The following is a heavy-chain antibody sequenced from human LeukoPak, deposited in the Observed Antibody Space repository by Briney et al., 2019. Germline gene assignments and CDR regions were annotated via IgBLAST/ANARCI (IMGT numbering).Heavy chain of an antibody. J-gene: IGHJ4*02. V-gene: IGHV4-59*01. D-gene: IGHD1-26*01. Sequence: PSETLSLTCTVSGGSISSYYWSWIRQPPGKGLEWIGYIYYSGSTNYNPSLKSRVTISVDTSKNQFSLKLSSVTAVDTAVYYCASLGWDRGDYWGQGTLVTVSS. CDR3: ASLGWDRGDY. CDR1: GGSISSYY. CDR2: IYYSGST.